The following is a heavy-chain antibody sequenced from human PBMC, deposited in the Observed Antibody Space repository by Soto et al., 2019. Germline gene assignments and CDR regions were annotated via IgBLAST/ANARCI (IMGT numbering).Heavy chain of an antibody. CDR1: GFTFSNYV. V-gene: IGHV3-30*18. Sequence: GGSLRLSCAASGFTFSNYVMHWVRQAPGKGLEWVAATSYDGGDKYYVASVKGRFTISRDKSKSTLYLQMNSLRAEDTAVYYCAKENVPYYYHSGMEVWGLGTTVTVSS. CDR2: TSYDGGDK. J-gene: IGHJ6*02. CDR3: AKENVPYYYHSGMEV.